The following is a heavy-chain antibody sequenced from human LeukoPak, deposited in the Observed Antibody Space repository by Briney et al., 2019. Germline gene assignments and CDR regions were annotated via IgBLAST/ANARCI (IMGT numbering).Heavy chain of an antibody. J-gene: IGHJ4*02. Sequence: PGGSLRLSCAASGFTFSSYAMHWVRQAPGKGLEWVAVISYDGSIKYYADSVKGRFTASRDNSKNMLYLQMNSLSAEDTAVYYCARGPGYSSSWYVLSVDYWGQGTLVTVSS. CDR1: GFTFSSYA. D-gene: IGHD6-13*01. CDR2: ISYDGSIK. V-gene: IGHV3-30-3*01. CDR3: ARGPGYSSSWYVLSVDY.